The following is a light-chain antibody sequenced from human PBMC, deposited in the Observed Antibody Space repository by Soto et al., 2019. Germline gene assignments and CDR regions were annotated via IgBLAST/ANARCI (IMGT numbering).Light chain of an antibody. Sequence: EIVLTQSPGTLSLSPGERATLSCRASQSVSSSYLAWYQQKPGQAPRLLIYDASSRATGIPDRFSGSGSGTDFTLTISRLEPEDFAVYYCQQYGSSWTFGQGTKV. CDR1: QSVSSSY. J-gene: IGKJ1*01. CDR2: DAS. CDR3: QQYGSSWT. V-gene: IGKV3-20*01.